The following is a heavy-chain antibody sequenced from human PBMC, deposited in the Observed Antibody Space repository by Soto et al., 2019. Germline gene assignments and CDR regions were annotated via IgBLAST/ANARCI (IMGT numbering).Heavy chain of an antibody. CDR1: GGTFRSYT. V-gene: IGHV1-69*02. J-gene: IGHJ6*02. CDR3: VAELTVHYQNRGVLDG. CDR2: IIPTLGIT. D-gene: IGHD1-26*01. Sequence: QVQLMQSGAEVKKPGSSVKVSCRASGGTFRSYTFSWVRQGPGQGPEWMGRIIPTLGITNNAQRFQGRVTIIADESTSTVYMEMNSLRSEDTAVYYCVAELTVHYQNRGVLDGWGQGTTVTVSS.